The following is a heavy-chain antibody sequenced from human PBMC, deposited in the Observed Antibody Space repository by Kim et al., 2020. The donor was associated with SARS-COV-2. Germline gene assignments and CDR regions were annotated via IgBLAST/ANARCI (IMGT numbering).Heavy chain of an antibody. CDR1: GYTFINYA. J-gene: IGHJ5*02. CDR3: TRVLTTVTGGNWFAP. V-gene: IGHV7-4-1*02. Sequence: ASVKVSCKASGYTFINYAINWVRQAPGQGLEWMGWINTHTGNPTYAQAFTGRIAFSLDASARTAYLQISGLKAEDTADYFCTRVLTTVTGGNWFAPWGQG. D-gene: IGHD4-17*01. CDR2: INTHTGNP.